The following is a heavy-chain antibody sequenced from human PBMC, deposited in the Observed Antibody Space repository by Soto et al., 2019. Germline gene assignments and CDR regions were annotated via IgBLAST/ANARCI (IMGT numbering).Heavy chain of an antibody. Sequence: ESGGGVVQPGRSLRLSCAASGVTFMSFGMHWVRQVPGRGLEWLSFISHDGSNKYYADSVKGRFTISRDNSNNTLYLQMRSLRAEDTAIYYCAKVSARLAYFWGQGSLVTVPA. CDR3: AKVSARLAYF. CDR1: GVTFMSFG. D-gene: IGHD3-3*02. V-gene: IGHV3-30*18. CDR2: ISHDGSNK. J-gene: IGHJ4*02.